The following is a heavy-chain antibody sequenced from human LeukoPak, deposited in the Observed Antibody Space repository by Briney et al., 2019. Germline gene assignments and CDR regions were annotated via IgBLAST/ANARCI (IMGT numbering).Heavy chain of an antibody. CDR1: GYPISSGYY. V-gene: IGHV4-38-2*02. CDR2: VYHSGSA. D-gene: IGHD6-13*01. Sequence: SETLSLTCSVSGYPISSGYYWGWIRQPPGKGLEWMGSVYHSGSAYYNAPLKSRVTISADTSKNQLSLKVRYVTAADTAVYYCARVAAGIGFFQHWGQGTLVTVSS. CDR3: ARVAAGIGFFQH. J-gene: IGHJ1*01.